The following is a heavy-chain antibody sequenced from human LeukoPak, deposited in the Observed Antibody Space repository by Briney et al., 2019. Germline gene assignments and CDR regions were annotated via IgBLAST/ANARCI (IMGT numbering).Heavy chain of an antibody. D-gene: IGHD6-13*01. J-gene: IGHJ4*02. Sequence: ASVKVSCKPSGGTFSSYAISWVRQAPGQGLEWMGRIIPILGIANYAQKFQGRVTITADKSTSTAYMELSSLRSEDTAVYYCARDFVGSSWYQLGYCGQGTLVTVSS. CDR3: ARDFVGSSWYQLGY. CDR2: IIPILGIA. CDR1: GGTFSSYA. V-gene: IGHV1-69*04.